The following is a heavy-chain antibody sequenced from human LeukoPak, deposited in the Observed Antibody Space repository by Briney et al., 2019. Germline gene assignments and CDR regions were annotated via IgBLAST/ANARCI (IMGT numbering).Heavy chain of an antibody. D-gene: IGHD5-12*01. J-gene: IGHJ4*02. CDR2: IYSGGST. V-gene: IGHV3-66*01. Sequence: GSLRLSCAASGFTVSSNYMSWVRQAPGKGLEWVSFIYSGGSTYNADSVKGRFTISRDNSKNALYLQMNSLRVKDTAVYYCACDSDRKWPPNFDYWGQGTLVTVSS. CDR1: GFTVSSNY. CDR3: ACDSDRKWPPNFDY.